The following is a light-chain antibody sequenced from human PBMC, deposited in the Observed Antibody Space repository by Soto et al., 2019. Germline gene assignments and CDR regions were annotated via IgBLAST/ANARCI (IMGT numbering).Light chain of an antibody. CDR2: DAS. V-gene: IGKV1-39*01. Sequence: DIQMTQSPSSLSSSVGDRVTITCRASQTMRYSLNWYQQKPGKAPKVLIYDASTLQSGVPPRFSVSGSGTDFALTISSLQPEDFATYYCHQSAGSRTWPFGQGTRVEAK. J-gene: IGKJ1*01. CDR3: HQSAGSRTWP. CDR1: QTMRYS.